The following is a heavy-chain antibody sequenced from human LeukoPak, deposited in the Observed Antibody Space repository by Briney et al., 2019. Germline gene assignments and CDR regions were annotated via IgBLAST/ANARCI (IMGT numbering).Heavy chain of an antibody. V-gene: IGHV4-39*07. J-gene: IGHJ4*02. Sequence: SETLSLTCTVSGGSISSSSYYWGWIRQPPGKGLEWIGSIYYSGSTYYNPSLKSRVTISVDTSKNQFSLKLSSVTAADTAMYYCARQGGSYYDYWGQGTLVTVSS. CDR2: IYYSGST. D-gene: IGHD1-26*01. CDR1: GGSISSSSYY. CDR3: ARQGGSYYDY.